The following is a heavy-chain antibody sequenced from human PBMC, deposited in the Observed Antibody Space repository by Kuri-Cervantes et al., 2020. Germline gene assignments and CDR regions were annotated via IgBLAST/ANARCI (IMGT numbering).Heavy chain of an antibody. J-gene: IGHJ5*02. CDR2: IYYSGST. CDR1: GGSVSSGSYY. CDR3: AVGAGHNWFDP. Sequence: GSLRLSCTVSGGSVSSGSYYWSWIRQPPGKGPEWIGYIYYSGSTNYNPSLKSRVTISVDTSKNQFPLKLSSVTAADTAVYYCAVGAGHNWFDPWGQGTLVTVSS. V-gene: IGHV4-61*01. D-gene: IGHD3-16*01.